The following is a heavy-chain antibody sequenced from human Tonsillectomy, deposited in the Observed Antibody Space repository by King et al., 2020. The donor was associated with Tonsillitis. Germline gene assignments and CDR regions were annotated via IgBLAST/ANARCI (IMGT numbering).Heavy chain of an antibody. J-gene: IGHJ4*02. V-gene: IGHV1-18*04. CDR2: INVYNANT. D-gene: IGHD3-22*01. CDR1: GYTFTNYG. CDR3: ARLRTFYFDNIGYYSQDY. Sequence: QVQLVESGAEVKKPGASVKVSCKSSGYTFTNYGISWVRQAPGQGLEWMGWINVYNANTNYAKKFQGRVTMTTDTSTSTAYMELRSLRSDDTAVFYCARLRTFYFDNIGYYSQDYWGQGTLVTVSS.